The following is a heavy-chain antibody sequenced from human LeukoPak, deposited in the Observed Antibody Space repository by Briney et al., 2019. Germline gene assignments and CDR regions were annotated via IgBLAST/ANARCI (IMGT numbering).Heavy chain of an antibody. CDR1: GGSISSYY. CDR3: ARPKAIGSSWYYFDY. Sequence: SETLSLTCTVSGGSISSYYWSWIRQPPGKGLEWIGYIYYSGSTNYNPSLKSRVTISVDTSKNQFSLKLSSVTAADTAVYYCARPKAIGSSWYYFDYWGQGTLVTVSS. J-gene: IGHJ4*02. D-gene: IGHD6-13*01. CDR2: IYYSGST. V-gene: IGHV4-59*08.